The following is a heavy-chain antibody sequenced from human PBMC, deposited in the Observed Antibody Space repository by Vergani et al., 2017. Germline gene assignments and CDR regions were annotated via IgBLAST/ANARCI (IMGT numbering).Heavy chain of an antibody. CDR1: GGSLSGYY. Sequence: QVQLQESGPGLVRPSETLSLTCTVSGGSLSGYYWNWIRQTPGEGLEWIGYVEDSGYFNYNPSLKTRVSMSSDTSNNQFSLMLSSVTVADTAVYYCAGSIVSRNPPDYFDTWGQGTLVTVSS. V-gene: IGHV4-59*01. D-gene: IGHD1-14*01. CDR3: AGSIVSRNPPDYFDT. CDR2: VEDSGYF. J-gene: IGHJ4*02.